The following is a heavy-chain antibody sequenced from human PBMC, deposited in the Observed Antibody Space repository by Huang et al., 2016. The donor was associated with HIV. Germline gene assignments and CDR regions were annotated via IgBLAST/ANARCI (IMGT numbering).Heavy chain of an antibody. V-gene: IGHV3-48*02. CDR3: ARDLGPKYYGAGSYYD. CDR2: ITSSGSPI. D-gene: IGHD3-10*01. CDR1: GFTFSNFH. J-gene: IGHJ4*02. Sequence: DVQLVESGGGLVQPGGSLKLSCATSGFTFSNFHMNWVRQTPGKRLEWVSFITSSGSPIHYADSVKGRFTISRDNTKSSLYLQMSNLRDEDTAVYYCARDLGPKYYGAGSYYDWGQGTLVTVSS.